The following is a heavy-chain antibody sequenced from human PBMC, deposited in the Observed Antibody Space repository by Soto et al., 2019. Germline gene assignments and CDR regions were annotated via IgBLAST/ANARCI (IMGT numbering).Heavy chain of an antibody. CDR2: TRNKANAYTT. D-gene: IGHD5-18*01. CDR1: GGSISSSSYY. V-gene: IGHV3-72*01. CDR3: ARVQYTYGLWYYFDY. J-gene: IGHJ4*02. Sequence: LSLTCTVSGGSISSSSYYWGWIRQPPGKGLEWVGRTRNKANAYTTEYAASVKGRSIISRGDSKNSLYLQMHSLKSEDTTVYYCARVQYTYGLWYYFDYWGQGALVTVSS.